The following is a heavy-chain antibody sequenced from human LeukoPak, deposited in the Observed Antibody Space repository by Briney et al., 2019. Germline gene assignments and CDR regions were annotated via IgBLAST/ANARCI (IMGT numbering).Heavy chain of an antibody. CDR3: ARKYYYGSGSYLLVDY. CDR2: ISSSSSYI. V-gene: IGHV3-21*01. Sequence: PGGSLRLSCAASGFTFSSYSMNWVRQAPGKGLEWVSSISSSSSYIYYADSVKGRFTISRDNAKNSLYLQMNSLRAEDTAVYYCARKYYYGSGSYLLVDYWGQGTLVTVSS. J-gene: IGHJ4*02. D-gene: IGHD3-10*01. CDR1: GFTFSSYS.